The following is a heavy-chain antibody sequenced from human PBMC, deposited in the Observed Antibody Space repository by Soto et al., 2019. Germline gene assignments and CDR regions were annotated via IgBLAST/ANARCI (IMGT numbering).Heavy chain of an antibody. CDR2: ILHDGSNV. J-gene: IGHJ6*02. CDR3: AKSRDGYSFYFYYGMDV. Sequence: GGSLRLSCAASGFNFSSYNMHWVRQAPGKGLEWVALILHDGSNVYYADSVKGRFTISRDNSKNTLYLQMKSLRAEDTAVYYCAKSRDGYSFYFYYGMDVWGQGTTVTVSS. V-gene: IGHV3-30*18. D-gene: IGHD4-4*01. CDR1: GFNFSSYN.